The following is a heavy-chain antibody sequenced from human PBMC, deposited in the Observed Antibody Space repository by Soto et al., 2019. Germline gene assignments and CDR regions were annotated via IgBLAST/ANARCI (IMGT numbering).Heavy chain of an antibody. CDR3: ARAPHSSSLPDYYYYGMDV. D-gene: IGHD6-13*01. V-gene: IGHV3-74*01. CDR1: GFTFSSYW. Sequence: EVQLVESGGGLVQPGGSLRLSCAASGFTFSSYWMHWVRQAPGKGLVWVSRINSDGSSTSYADSVKGRFTISRDNAKNTLYLQMNSLSAEDTAVYYCARAPHSSSLPDYYYYGMDVWGQGTTVTVSS. J-gene: IGHJ6*02. CDR2: INSDGSST.